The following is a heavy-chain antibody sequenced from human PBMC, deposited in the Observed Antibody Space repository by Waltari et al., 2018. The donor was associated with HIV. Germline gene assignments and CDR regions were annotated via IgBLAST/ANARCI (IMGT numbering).Heavy chain of an antibody. CDR1: GFSVSNHW. J-gene: IGHJ4*02. D-gene: IGHD2-15*01. Sequence: VQLVESGGGSIKTGGSLRLSCTASGFSVSNHWVDWVRQGPGKGLVWVARLNSDGSSRNYADAVKGRFVISRDNARNTVYLQLNSLRVEDTAMYFCARASHYIEFSTFDGDYYFDVWGRGTRVAVSS. CDR3: ARASHYIEFSTFDGDYYFDV. V-gene: IGHV3-74*01. CDR2: LNSDGSSR.